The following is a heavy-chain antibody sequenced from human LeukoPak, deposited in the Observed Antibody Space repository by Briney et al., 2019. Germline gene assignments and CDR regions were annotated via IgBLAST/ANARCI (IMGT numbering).Heavy chain of an antibody. CDR1: GFTFSSYW. Sequence: GGSLRLSCAASGFTFSSYWMHWVRQAPGKGLVWVSRIKSDVTYADSVRGRFTISRDNAKNTLYLQMHSLRAEDTAVYYCARGRGGDFDYWGQGTLVTVSS. CDR3: ARGRGGDFDY. J-gene: IGHJ4*02. V-gene: IGHV3-74*01. CDR2: IKSDV.